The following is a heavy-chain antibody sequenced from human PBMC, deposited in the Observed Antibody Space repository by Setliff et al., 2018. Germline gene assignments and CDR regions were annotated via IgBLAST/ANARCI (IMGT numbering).Heavy chain of an antibody. CDR2: IIPILGIA. Sequence: SVKVSCKASGGPLNSYSFSWVRQAPGQGLEWMGRIIPILGIANYTQKFQGRVTITADKSTSTAYMELSSLRSEDTAVYYCARGDFHGVTNLWGQGTLVTVSS. D-gene: IGHD4-4*01. J-gene: IGHJ4*02. CDR3: ARGDFHGVTNL. CDR1: GGPLNSYS. V-gene: IGHV1-69*02.